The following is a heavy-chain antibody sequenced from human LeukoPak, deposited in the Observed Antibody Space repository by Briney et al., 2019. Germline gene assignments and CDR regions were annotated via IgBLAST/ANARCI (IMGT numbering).Heavy chain of an antibody. CDR3: ARDDSSGWYWDY. V-gene: IGHV1-69*05. J-gene: IGHJ4*02. CDR2: VIPIFGTT. CDR1: GGTFSSYA. Sequence: ASVKVSCKASGGTFSSYANSWVRAAPGHALELIGGVIPIFGTTNYAQKFQGRITITTDESTSTAYMELSSLRSEDTAVYYCARDDSSGWYWDYWGQGTLVTVSS. D-gene: IGHD6-19*01.